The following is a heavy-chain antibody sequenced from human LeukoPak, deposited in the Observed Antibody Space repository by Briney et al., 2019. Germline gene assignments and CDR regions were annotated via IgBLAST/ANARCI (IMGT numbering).Heavy chain of an antibody. CDR1: GGSISSSNW. CDR3: ARDREGLTGYFGNGAFDI. CDR2: IYHSGST. Sequence: SETLSLTCAVSGGSISSSNWWSWVRQPPGKGLEWIGEIYHSGSTNYNPSLKSRVTISVDKSKNQFSLKLSSVTAADTAVYYCARDREGLTGYFGNGAFDIWGQGTMVTVSS. V-gene: IGHV4-4*02. D-gene: IGHD3-9*01. J-gene: IGHJ3*02.